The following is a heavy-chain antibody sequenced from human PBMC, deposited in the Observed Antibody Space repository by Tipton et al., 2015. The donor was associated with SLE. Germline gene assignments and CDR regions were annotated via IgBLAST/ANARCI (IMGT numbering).Heavy chain of an antibody. J-gene: IGHJ4*02. D-gene: IGHD1/OR15-1a*01. CDR1: GFTFSSYA. CDR3: AKFEKTTDFYLDS. V-gene: IGHV3-23*04. Sequence: QLVQSGGGLIQSGGSLRLSCATSGFTFSSYALSWVRRAPGKGLEWVSAISGGGGSTYYADFVKGRFSISIDKSKKTLFLQMNSLRVDDTATSYCAKFEKTTDFYLDSWGQGTLVSVSS. CDR2: ISGGGGST.